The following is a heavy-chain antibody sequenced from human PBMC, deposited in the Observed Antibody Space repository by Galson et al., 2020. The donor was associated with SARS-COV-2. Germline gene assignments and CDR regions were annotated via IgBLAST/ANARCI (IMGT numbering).Heavy chain of an antibody. Sequence: PSQTLSLTCTVSGDSISSSSYYWGWIRQHPGKGLEWIGSIYYSGSTYYNPSLKSRVTISVDTSKNQFSLKLSSVTAADTAVYYCARDLHYDFWSGYLTAVDYWGQGTLVTVSS. CDR3: ARDLHYDFWSGYLTAVDY. D-gene: IGHD3-3*01. CDR2: IYYSGST. J-gene: IGHJ4*02. V-gene: IGHV4-39*07. CDR1: GDSISSSSYY.